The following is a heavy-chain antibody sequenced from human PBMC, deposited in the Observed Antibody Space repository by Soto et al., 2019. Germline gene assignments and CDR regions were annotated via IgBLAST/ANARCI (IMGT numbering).Heavy chain of an antibody. J-gene: IGHJ4*02. CDR2: ISAYNGNT. Sequence: QVQLVQSGAEVKKPGASVKVSCKASGYTFTSYGISWVRQAPGQGLEWMGWISAYNGNTNYAQKLQCRVNMTTDTSTSTAYRELRSLRSDDTAVYYCARTTDSSIAARPVLYWGQGTLVTVSS. CDR1: GYTFTSYG. CDR3: ARTTDSSIAARPVLY. V-gene: IGHV1-18*01. D-gene: IGHD6-6*01.